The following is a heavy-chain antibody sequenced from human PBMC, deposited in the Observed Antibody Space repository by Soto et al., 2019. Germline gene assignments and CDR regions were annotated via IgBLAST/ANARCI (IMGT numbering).Heavy chain of an antibody. D-gene: IGHD3-9*01. Sequence: PSETLSLTCPVSGCSISSYYWSWIRQPPGKGLEWIGYIYYSGSTNYNPSLKSRVTISVDTSKNQFSLKLSSVTAADTAVYYCARQEGDWLGFFYFDYWGQGTLVTAPQ. J-gene: IGHJ4*02. CDR2: IYYSGST. CDR3: ARQEGDWLGFFYFDY. V-gene: IGHV4-59*08. CDR1: GCSISSYY.